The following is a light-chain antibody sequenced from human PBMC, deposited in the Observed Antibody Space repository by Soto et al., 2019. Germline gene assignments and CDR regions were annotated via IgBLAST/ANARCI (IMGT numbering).Light chain of an antibody. CDR1: SSNIGAGYD. CDR2: GNN. CDR3: QSYDSSLSGVV. Sequence: QSVLTQTPSVSGAPGQRVTISCAGSSSNIGAGYDVHWYQQLPGTAPKFLIYGNNNRPSGVPDRFSGSKSGTSATLAITGLQAEDEAEYFCQSYDSSLSGVVFGGGTKLTVL. J-gene: IGLJ2*01. V-gene: IGLV1-40*01.